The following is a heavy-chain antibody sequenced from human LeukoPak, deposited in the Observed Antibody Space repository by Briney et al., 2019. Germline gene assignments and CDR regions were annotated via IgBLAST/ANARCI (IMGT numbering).Heavy chain of an antibody. D-gene: IGHD7-27*01. J-gene: IGHJ4*02. CDR1: GYTFTDYF. CDR3: ARDLSSTSNWEFDY. V-gene: IGHV1-2*06. Sequence: ASVNVSCKASGYTFTDYFIHWVRQATGQGPEWMGRMNGNSGVTMYAQTLQDRVTMTRDTSISTAYMELSRLTADETAVYYCARDLSSTSNWEFDYWGQGTLVTVSS. CDR2: MNGNSGVT.